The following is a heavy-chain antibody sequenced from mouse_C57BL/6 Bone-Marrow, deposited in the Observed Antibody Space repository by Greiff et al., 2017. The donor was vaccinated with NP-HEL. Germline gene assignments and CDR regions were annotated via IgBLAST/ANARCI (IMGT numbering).Heavy chain of an antibody. V-gene: IGHV1-55*01. D-gene: IGHD1-1*01. J-gene: IGHJ3*01. Sequence: QVQLQQPGAELVKPGASVKMSCKASGYTFTSYWITWVKQRPGQGLEWIGDLYPGSGSTNYNEKFMSKATLTVDTSSSTAYMQLSSLTSEDSAVYYCARIYYYGSSYSWFSYWGQGTLVTVSA. CDR1: GYTFTSYW. CDR3: ARIYYYGSSYSWFSY. CDR2: LYPGSGST.